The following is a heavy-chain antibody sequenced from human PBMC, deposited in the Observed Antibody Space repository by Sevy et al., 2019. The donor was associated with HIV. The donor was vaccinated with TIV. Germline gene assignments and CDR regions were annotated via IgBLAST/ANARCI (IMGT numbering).Heavy chain of an antibody. Sequence: SETLSLTCVVSGYSISSGYYWGWVRQPPGKGLQWIGNIYHRGNTYYNPSLQSRATLSVETSKNRFSLKMTSVTATDTAVYYCVRGSGGDRLDYYGLDVWGQGTTVTVSS. D-gene: IGHD2-15*01. CDR1: GYSISSGYY. J-gene: IGHJ6*02. CDR2: IYHRGNT. CDR3: VRGSGGDRLDYYGLDV. V-gene: IGHV4-38-2*01.